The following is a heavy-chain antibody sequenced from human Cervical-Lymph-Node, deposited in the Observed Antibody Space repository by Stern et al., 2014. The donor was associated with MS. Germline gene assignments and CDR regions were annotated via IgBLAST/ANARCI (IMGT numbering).Heavy chain of an antibody. Sequence: VQLVESGGGVVQPGRSLRLSCAASGFTFSSYGMHWVRQAPGKGLEWVAVISYDGSNKYYADSVKGRFTISRDNSKNTLYLQMNSLRAEDTAVYYCAKTLDQDTAMAPYYYYGMDVWGQGTTVTVSS. CDR1: GFTFSSYG. J-gene: IGHJ6*02. CDR2: ISYDGSNK. CDR3: AKTLDQDTAMAPYYYYGMDV. V-gene: IGHV3-30*18. D-gene: IGHD5-18*01.